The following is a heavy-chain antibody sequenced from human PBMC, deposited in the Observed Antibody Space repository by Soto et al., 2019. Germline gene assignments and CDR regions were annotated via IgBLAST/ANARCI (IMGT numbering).Heavy chain of an antibody. CDR3: ARDGGGPRDY. Sequence: QVQLVQSGAEVKKPGSSVKVSCKASGGTFSSYTISWVRQAPGQGLKWMGRIIPILGIANYAQKFQGRVTITADKSTSTAYMELSSLRSEDTAVYYCARDGGGPRDYWGQGTLVTVSS. CDR2: IIPILGIA. J-gene: IGHJ4*02. CDR1: GGTFSSYT. V-gene: IGHV1-69*08. D-gene: IGHD3-10*01.